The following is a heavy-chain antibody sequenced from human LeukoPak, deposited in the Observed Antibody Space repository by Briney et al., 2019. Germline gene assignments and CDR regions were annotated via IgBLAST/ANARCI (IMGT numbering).Heavy chain of an antibody. CDR2: IYSGGST. CDR1: GFTVSSNY. V-gene: IGHV3-53*01. Sequence: GGSLRLSCAASGFTVSSNYMSWVRQAPGKGLEWVSVIYSGGSTDYADSVKGRFIISRDNSKNTLYLQMNSLRAEDTAVYYCATGRTSDSPGPTYWGQGTLVTVSS. J-gene: IGHJ4*02. D-gene: IGHD7-27*01. CDR3: ATGRTSDSPGPTY.